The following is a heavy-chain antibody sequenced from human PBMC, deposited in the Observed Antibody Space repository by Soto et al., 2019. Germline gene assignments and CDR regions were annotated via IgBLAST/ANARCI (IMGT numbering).Heavy chain of an antibody. CDR2: INAGNGNT. Sequence: ASVKVSCKASGYIFTSYAMHWVRQAPGQRLEWMGWINAGNGNTKYSQKFQGGVTITRDTSASTAYMELSSLRSEDSAVYYWASPPGDIVVVPAANDDFYYYYGMDVWGQGTTVTVSS. V-gene: IGHV1-3*01. D-gene: IGHD2-2*01. CDR1: GYIFTSYA. J-gene: IGHJ6*02. CDR3: ASPPGDIVVVPAANDDFYYYYGMDV.